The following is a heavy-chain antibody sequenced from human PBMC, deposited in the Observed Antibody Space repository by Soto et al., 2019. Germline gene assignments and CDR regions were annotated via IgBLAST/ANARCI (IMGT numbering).Heavy chain of an antibody. J-gene: IGHJ4*02. CDR1: GYTFSSYG. V-gene: IGHV1-18*01. CDR2: ISGYNSIT. CDR3: AGAFGSTDY. Sequence: QVQLVQSGAEVKKPGASVKVSCEASGYTFSSYGISWVRQAPGQGVEWMGWISGYNSITRYAQKCQGRVTMTTDTAKSTAYIERRSLRYDDTAVYYCAGAFGSTDYGGQGTLVTVTS. D-gene: IGHD6-13*01.